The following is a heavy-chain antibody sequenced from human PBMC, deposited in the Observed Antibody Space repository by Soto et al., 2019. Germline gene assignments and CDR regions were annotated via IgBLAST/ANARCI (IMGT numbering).Heavy chain of an antibody. Sequence: GSLRLSCAASGFTFSSYAMHWVRQAPGKGLEWVAVISYDGSNKYYADSVKGRFTISRDNSKNTLYLQMNSLRAEDTAVYYCARDYGYDILTGYYNIGHFDYWGQGTLVTVSS. V-gene: IGHV3-30-3*01. CDR1: GFTFSSYA. J-gene: IGHJ4*02. CDR2: ISYDGSNK. CDR3: ARDYGYDILTGYYNIGHFDY. D-gene: IGHD3-9*01.